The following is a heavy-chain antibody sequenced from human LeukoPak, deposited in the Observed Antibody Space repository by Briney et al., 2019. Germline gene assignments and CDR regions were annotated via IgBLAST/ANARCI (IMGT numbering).Heavy chain of an antibody. D-gene: IGHD6-6*01. CDR1: GVSIRSYF. V-gene: IGHV4-59*01. J-gene: IGHJ5*02. CDR3: AREYSSSSEGIWFDP. CDR2: IYYSGST. Sequence: PSETLSLTCAVAGVSIRSYFWGWIRQPPGKGLEWIGYIYYSGSTNYNPSLKSRVTISVDTSKRQFSLNLSSVTAADTAVYYCAREYSSSSEGIWFDPWGQGTLVTVSS.